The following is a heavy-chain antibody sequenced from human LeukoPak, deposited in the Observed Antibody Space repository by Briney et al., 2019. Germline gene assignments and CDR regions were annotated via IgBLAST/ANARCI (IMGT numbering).Heavy chain of an antibody. CDR1: GFTFSSYA. CDR2: ISDSGGST. D-gene: IGHD3-3*01. J-gene: IGHJ4*02. V-gene: IGHV3-23*01. CDR3: AKDLPLRFLEWLLTPAAFDY. Sequence: GGSLRLSCAASGFTFSSYAMSWVRQAPGKGLEWVSAISDSGGSTYYADSVKGRFTISRDNSKNTLYLQMNSLRAEDTAVYYCAKDLPLRFLEWLLTPAAFDYWGQGTLVTVSS.